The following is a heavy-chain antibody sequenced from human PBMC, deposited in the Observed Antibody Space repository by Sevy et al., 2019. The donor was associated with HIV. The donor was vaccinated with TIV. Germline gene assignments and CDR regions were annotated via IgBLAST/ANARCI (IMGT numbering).Heavy chain of an antibody. CDR1: EITFSSYA. CDR2: ISYDGSNK. V-gene: IGHV3-30-3*01. J-gene: IGHJ4*02. D-gene: IGHD6-19*01. Sequence: GGSLRLSCAASEITFSSYAMHWVRQAPGKGLEWVAVISYDGSNKYYADSVKGRFTIPRDNSKNTLYLQMNSLRAEDTAVYYCARAIAVAGGYFDYWGQGTLVTVSS. CDR3: ARAIAVAGGYFDY.